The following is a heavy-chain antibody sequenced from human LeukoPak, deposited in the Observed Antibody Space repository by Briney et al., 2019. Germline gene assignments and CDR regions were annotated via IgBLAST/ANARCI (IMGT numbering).Heavy chain of an antibody. CDR3: ARATVATPSEFDY. Sequence: SQTLSLTCSVSGGSVSSGAYYWSWIRQHPGKGLEWIGYISYSGNTYYNPSLRSRASISADTPKSQFSLKLSSTTAADTAVYYCARATVATPSEFDYWGQGTLVTVSS. D-gene: IGHD4-17*01. V-gene: IGHV4-31*03. J-gene: IGHJ4*02. CDR2: ISYSGNT. CDR1: GGSVSSGAYY.